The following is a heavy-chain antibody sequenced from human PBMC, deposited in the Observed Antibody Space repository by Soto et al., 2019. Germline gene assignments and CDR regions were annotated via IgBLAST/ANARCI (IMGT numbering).Heavy chain of an antibody. CDR2: INHSGST. CDR3: ARWGIVATTRLLNASDI. D-gene: IGHD5-12*01. V-gene: IGHV4-34*01. J-gene: IGHJ3*02. Sequence: SETVSLTCAVYGGSFSGYYWSWIRQPPGKGLEWIGEINHSGSTNYNPSLKSRVTISVDTSKSQFSLKLSSVTAADTAVYYCARWGIVATTRLLNASDIPGPATIVTVSS. CDR1: GGSFSGYY.